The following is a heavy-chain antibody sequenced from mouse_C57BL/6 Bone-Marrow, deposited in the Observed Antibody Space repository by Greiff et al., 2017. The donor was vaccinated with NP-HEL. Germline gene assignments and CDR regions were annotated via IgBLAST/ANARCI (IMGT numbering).Heavy chain of an antibody. CDR3: ALMSFY. J-gene: IGHJ2*01. CDR2: IYPGDGDT. CDR1: GYAFSSSW. Sequence: QVQLQQSGPELVKPGASVKISCKASGYAFSSSWMNWVKQRPGKGLEWIGRIYPGDGDTNYNGKFKGKATLTAAKSSSTASMQLSSLASEDSAVYFWALMSFYWGQGTTLTVSA. V-gene: IGHV1-82*01.